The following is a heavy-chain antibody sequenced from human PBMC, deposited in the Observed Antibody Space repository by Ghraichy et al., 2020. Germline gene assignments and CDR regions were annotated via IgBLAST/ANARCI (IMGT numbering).Heavy chain of an antibody. J-gene: IGHJ4*02. Sequence: SETLSLTCTVSGGSISSSSYYWGWIRQPPGKGLEWIGSIYYSGSTYYNPSLKSRVTISVDTSKNQFSLKLSSVTAADTAVYYCASEIIRTNNYWGQGTLVTVSS. V-gene: IGHV4-39*01. CDR2: IYYSGST. D-gene: IGHD1-1*01. CDR3: ASEIIRTNNY. CDR1: GGSISSSSYY.